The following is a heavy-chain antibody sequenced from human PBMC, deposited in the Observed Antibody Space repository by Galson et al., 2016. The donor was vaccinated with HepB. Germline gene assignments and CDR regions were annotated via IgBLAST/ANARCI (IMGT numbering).Heavy chain of an antibody. Sequence: SETLSLTCTVSGGSISPFFWSWIRQPPGKGLEWIAYIYYSGTTNYNPSLNSRVTISLDTSKRQFSLKVTSVTAADTAVYYCARSYGGYAFDIWGQGTMVTVSS. CDR3: ARSYGGYAFDI. CDR2: IYYSGTT. J-gene: IGHJ3*02. V-gene: IGHV4-59*01. D-gene: IGHD4-23*01. CDR1: GGSISPFF.